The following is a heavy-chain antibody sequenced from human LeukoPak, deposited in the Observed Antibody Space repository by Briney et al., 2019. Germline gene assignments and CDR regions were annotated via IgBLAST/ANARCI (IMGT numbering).Heavy chain of an antibody. CDR2: LSYDGTNK. V-gene: IGHV3-30*18. CDR1: GFTFSNYG. J-gene: IGHJ4*02. D-gene: IGHD5-12*01. Sequence: GGSLRLSCAASGFTFSNYGMHWVRQAPGKGLEWVAVLSYDGTNKYYADSVKGRFSISRDNSKNTLYLQMNSLRAEDTAVYYCAKDSDIVATVPDYWGQGTLVTVSS. CDR3: AKDSDIVATVPDY.